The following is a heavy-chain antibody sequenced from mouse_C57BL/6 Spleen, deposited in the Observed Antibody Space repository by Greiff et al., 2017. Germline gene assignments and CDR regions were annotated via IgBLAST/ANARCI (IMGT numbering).Heavy chain of an antibody. J-gene: IGHJ3*01. V-gene: IGHV5-4*01. Sequence: EVHLVESGGGLVKPGGSLKLSCAASGFTFSSYAMSWVRQTPEKRLEWVATISDGGSYTYYPDNVKGRFTISRDNAKNNLYLQMSHLKSEDTAMYYCAREDSNYVAYWGQGTLVTVSA. D-gene: IGHD2-5*01. CDR3: AREDSNYVAY. CDR2: ISDGGSYT. CDR1: GFTFSSYA.